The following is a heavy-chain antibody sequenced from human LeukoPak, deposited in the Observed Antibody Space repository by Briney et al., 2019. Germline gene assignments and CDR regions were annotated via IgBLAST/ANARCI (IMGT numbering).Heavy chain of an antibody. V-gene: IGHV3-20*04. D-gene: IGHD4-17*01. CDR3: ARDHDYGDYPGY. Sequence: GGSLRLSCAVSGFMFDDYGMSWVRQAPGKGLEWVSGINWNGGRTGYADSVKGRFTISRDNAKNSLYLQMNSLRAEDTALYYCARDHDYGDYPGYWGQGTLVTVSS. CDR2: INWNGGRT. J-gene: IGHJ4*02. CDR1: GFMFDDYG.